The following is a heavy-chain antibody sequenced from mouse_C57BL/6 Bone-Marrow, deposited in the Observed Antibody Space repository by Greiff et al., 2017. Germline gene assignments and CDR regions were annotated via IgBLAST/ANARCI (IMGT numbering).Heavy chain of an antibody. CDR1: GFTFSDFY. D-gene: IGHD2-5*01. Sequence: VQRVESGGGLVQSGRSLRLSCATSGFTFSDFYMEWFRQAPGKGLEWIAASRNKANDYTTEYSASVKGRFIVSRDTSQSILYLQMNALRAEDTAIYYSARDASSNGFDYWGQGTTLTVSS. CDR2: SRNKANDYTT. CDR3: ARDASSNGFDY. J-gene: IGHJ2*01. V-gene: IGHV7-1*01.